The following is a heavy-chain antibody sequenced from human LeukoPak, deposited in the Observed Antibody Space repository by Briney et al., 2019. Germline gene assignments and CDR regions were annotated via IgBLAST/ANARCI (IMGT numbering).Heavy chain of an antibody. V-gene: IGHV3-23*01. CDR3: AKGIVPYSGSYDLDY. J-gene: IGHJ4*02. CDR2: ITGSGGAT. D-gene: IGHD1-26*01. Sequence: GGSLRLSCAASGFTFSSYAMSWVRQAPGKGLQWVSAITGSGGATYYADSVKGRFTISRDNSKNTLYLQMNSLRAEDTAVYYCAKGIVPYSGSYDLDYWGQGTLVTVSS. CDR1: GFTFSSYA.